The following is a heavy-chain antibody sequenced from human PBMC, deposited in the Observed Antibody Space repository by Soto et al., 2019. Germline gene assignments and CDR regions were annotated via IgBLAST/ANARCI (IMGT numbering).Heavy chain of an antibody. D-gene: IGHD3-3*01. CDR2: IIPIFGTA. V-gene: IGHV1-69*01. CDR3: ARGTTIFGVVIPTGWFDP. CDR1: GGTFSSYA. J-gene: IGHJ5*02. Sequence: QVQLVQSGAEVKKPGSSVKVSCKASGGTFSSYAISWVRQAPGQGLEWMGGIIPIFGTANYAQKFQGRVTITADESTSTAYMELSSLRSEDTGVYYCARGTTIFGVVIPTGWFDPWGQGTLVTVSS.